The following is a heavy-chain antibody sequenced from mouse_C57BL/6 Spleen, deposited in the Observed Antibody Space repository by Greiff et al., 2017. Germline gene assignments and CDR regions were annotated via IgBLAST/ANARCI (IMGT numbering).Heavy chain of an antibody. D-gene: IGHD2-3*01. J-gene: IGHJ3*01. CDR3: TRSDDGYYLAWFAY. CDR1: GYTFTSYW. V-gene: IGHV1-5*01. CDR2: IYPGNSDT. Sequence: VQLQQSGTVLARPGASVKMSCKTSGYTFTSYWMHWVKQRPGQGLEWIGAIYPGNSDTSYNQKFKGKAKLTAVTSASTAYMELSSLTNEDSAVYYCTRSDDGYYLAWFAYWGQGTLVTVSA.